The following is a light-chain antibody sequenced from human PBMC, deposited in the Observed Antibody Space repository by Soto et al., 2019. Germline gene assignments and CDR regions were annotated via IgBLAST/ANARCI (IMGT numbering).Light chain of an antibody. J-gene: IGLJ3*02. V-gene: IGLV1-47*01. CDR1: SSNLGTNY. CDR2: GNN. Sequence: QSVLTQPPSESGTPGQTVTISSSGSSSNLGTNYVFWYQHLPGTAPKLLIYGNNQRPSGVPDRFSGSRSGTSASLAISGLRPEDEADYYCAVWDDSLSGVVFGGGTKLTVL. CDR3: AVWDDSLSGVV.